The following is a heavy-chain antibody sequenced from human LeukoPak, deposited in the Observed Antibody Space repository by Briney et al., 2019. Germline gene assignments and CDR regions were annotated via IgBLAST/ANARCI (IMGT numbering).Heavy chain of an antibody. CDR2: TRNKANSHTT. D-gene: IGHD5-12*01. J-gene: IGHJ4*02. V-gene: IGHV3-72*01. CDR3: TSCAYDYRFFEN. CDR1: GFTFSEYY. Sequence: GGSLRLPCAASGFTFSEYYMDWVRQAPGKGLEWVARTRNKANSHTTEYAASVKGRFTISRDDSKNSLYLQMNSLKTEDTAVYYCTSCAYDYRFFENWGQGTLVTVSS.